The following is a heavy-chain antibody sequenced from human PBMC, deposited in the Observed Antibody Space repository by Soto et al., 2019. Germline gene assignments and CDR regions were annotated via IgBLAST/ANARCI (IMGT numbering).Heavy chain of an antibody. CDR3: AKASGSSWYYFDY. V-gene: IGHV3-30*18. J-gene: IGHJ4*02. D-gene: IGHD6-13*01. CDR1: GYSFITDA. CDR2: MSYDGSHK. Sequence: GGSLRLSCVGTGYSFITDATTWVRQAPGKGLEWVAVMSYDGSHKYHADSVKGRFTISRDNSKNTFYLQMNSLRAEDTAMYYCAKASGSSWYYFDYCGKGTLVTVSS.